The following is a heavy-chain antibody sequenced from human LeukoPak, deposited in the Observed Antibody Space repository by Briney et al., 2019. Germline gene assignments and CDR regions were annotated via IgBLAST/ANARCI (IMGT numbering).Heavy chain of an antibody. CDR3: AGASYDSSGVH. D-gene: IGHD3-22*01. CDR1: GGSFSGYY. V-gene: IGHV4-59*01. Sequence: SETLSLTCAVYGGSFSGYYWSWIRQPPGKGLDWIGYIYYSGSTNYNPSLKSRVTISVDTSKNQFSLKLSSVTAADTAVYYCAGASYDSSGVHWGQGTLVTVSS. J-gene: IGHJ4*02. CDR2: IYYSGST.